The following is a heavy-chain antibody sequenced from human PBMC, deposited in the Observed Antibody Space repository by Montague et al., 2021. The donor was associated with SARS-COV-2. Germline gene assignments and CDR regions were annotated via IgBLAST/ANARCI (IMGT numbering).Heavy chain of an antibody. D-gene: IGHD1-26*01. V-gene: IGHV4-39*01. J-gene: IGHJ4*02. CDR1: RGSISSSSYH. Sequence: SETLSLTCAVSRGSISSSSYHWGWMRQPPGKGPEWIGSLYYSGSTYYNPSLKSRVTISVDTSKNQFSLKLSSVTAADTAVYYCARQMTSWWELLYYFDYWGQGTLVTVSS. CDR3: ARQMTSWWELLYYFDY. CDR2: LYYSGST.